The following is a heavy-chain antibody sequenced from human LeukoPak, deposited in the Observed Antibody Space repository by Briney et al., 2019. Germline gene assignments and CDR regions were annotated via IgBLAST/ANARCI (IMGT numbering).Heavy chain of an antibody. J-gene: IGHJ4*02. Sequence: SETLSLTCIVSGGSVSSDIYHWSWIRQPPGKGLEWIGYIYYSGSTNYNPSLKSRVTISVDTSKNQFSLKLSSVTAADTAVYYCARDRVRGNSNPFFDYWGQGTLVTVSS. D-gene: IGHD4-11*01. CDR2: IYYSGST. CDR3: ARDRVRGNSNPFFDY. V-gene: IGHV4-61*01. CDR1: GGSVSSDIYH.